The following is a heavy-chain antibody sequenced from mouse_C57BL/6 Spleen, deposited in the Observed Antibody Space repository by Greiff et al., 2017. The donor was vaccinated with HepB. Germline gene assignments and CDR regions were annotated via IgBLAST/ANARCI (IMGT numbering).Heavy chain of an antibody. J-gene: IGHJ1*03. Sequence: LQESGPELVKPGASVKISCKASGYAFSSSWMNWVKQRPGKGLEWIGRIYPGDGDTNYNGKFKGKATLTADKSSSTAYMQLSSLTSEDSAVYFCARVTTVVATGYFDVWGTGTTVTVSS. CDR2: IYPGDGDT. CDR1: GYAFSSSW. D-gene: IGHD1-1*01. V-gene: IGHV1-82*01. CDR3: ARVTTVVATGYFDV.